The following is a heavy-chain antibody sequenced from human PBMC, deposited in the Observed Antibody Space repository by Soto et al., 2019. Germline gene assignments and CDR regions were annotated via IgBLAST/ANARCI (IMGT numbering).Heavy chain of an antibody. CDR3: ARDNSNMVRGVPFWWFDP. J-gene: IGHJ5*02. D-gene: IGHD3-10*01. V-gene: IGHV1-46*01. Sequence: QVQLVQSGAEVKKPGASVKVSCKASGFNFSFYWMHWVRQAPGQGLEWMGLINPSGDFTIYAQRFQGRLTVTRDTSTTTVYMELSSLRFEDTAVYYCARDNSNMVRGVPFWWFDPWGQGTLVTVSS. CDR2: INPSGDFT. CDR1: GFNFSFYW.